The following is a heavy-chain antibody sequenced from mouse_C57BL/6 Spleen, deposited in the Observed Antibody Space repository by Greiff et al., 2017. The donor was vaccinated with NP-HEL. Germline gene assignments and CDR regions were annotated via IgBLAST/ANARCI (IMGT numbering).Heavy chain of an antibody. V-gene: IGHV1-54*01. CDR2: INPGSGGT. CDR3: ARNRDSNYHY. D-gene: IGHD2-5*01. CDR1: GYAFTNYL. Sequence: QVQLQQSGAELVRPGTSVKVSCKASGYAFTNYLIEWVKQRPGQGLEWIGVINPGSGGTNYNEKFKGKATLTADKSSSTAYMQLSSLTSENSAVYFCARNRDSNYHYWGQGTTLTVSS. J-gene: IGHJ2*01.